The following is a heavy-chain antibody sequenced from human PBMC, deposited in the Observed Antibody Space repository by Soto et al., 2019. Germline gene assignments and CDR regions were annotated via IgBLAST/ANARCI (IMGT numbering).Heavy chain of an antibody. V-gene: IGHV1-2*02. D-gene: IGHD2-21*02. CDR3: VYYCAKSIFGGDNYFQYGLSV. CDR1: GYRFTGYG. CDR2: INPKSGAT. J-gene: IGHJ6*02. Sequence: QVQLVQSGAEVKKPGASLKVSCKASGYRFTGYGLHLVRQAPGQGLQWMGCINPKSGATDYAQKFQGRVTMTRDMTTNTTTLELSGLRSGDTADGTAVYYCAKSIFGGDNYFQYGLSVWGQGTTVTVSS.